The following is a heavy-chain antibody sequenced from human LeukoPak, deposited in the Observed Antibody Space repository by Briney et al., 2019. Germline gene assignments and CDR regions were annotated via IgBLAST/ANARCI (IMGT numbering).Heavy chain of an antibody. Sequence: ASVKVSCKASGYTFTGYYMHWVRRAPGQGLEWMGWINPNSGGTNYAQKFQGRVTMTRDTSISTAYMELSRLGSDDTAVYYCARTLSSCSSTSCYTGGGYWGQGTLVTVSS. CDR2: INPNSGGT. J-gene: IGHJ4*02. CDR1: GYTFTGYY. CDR3: ARTLSSCSSTSCYTGGGY. D-gene: IGHD2-2*02. V-gene: IGHV1-2*02.